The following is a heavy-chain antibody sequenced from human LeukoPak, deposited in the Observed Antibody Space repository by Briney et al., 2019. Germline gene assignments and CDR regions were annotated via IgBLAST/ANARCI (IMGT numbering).Heavy chain of an antibody. CDR1: GYTFTSYD. CDR2: MNPNSGNT. V-gene: IGHV1-8*03. D-gene: IGHD6-13*01. Sequence: ASVKVSCKASGYTFTSYDINWVRQATGQGLEWMGWMNPNSGNTGYAQKFQGRVTITRNTSISTAYMELSSLRSEDTAVYYCARGMDSSSWYAQVGYYYYMDVWGQGTTVTVSS. CDR3: ARGMDSSSWYAQVGYYYYMDV. J-gene: IGHJ6*03.